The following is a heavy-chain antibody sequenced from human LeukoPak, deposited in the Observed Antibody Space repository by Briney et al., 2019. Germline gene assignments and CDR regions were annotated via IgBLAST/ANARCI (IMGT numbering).Heavy chain of an antibody. D-gene: IGHD6-19*01. J-gene: IGHJ4*02. CDR1: GFTFSSYA. V-gene: IGHV3-23*01. CDR3: AKDTPIRYSSGWYYFDY. CDR2: LSGSGVST. Sequence: GGSLRLSCKASGFTFSSYAMSWVRQAPGKGLEWVSALSGSGVSTYNTDLVKGRFTISRDNSKNTLYLQMNSLRAEDTAVYYCAKDTPIRYSSGWYYFDYWGQGTLVTVSS.